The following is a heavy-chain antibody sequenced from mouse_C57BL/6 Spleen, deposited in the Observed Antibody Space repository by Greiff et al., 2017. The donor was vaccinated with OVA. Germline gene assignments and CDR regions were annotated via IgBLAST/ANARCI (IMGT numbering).Heavy chain of an antibody. D-gene: IGHD2-5*01. CDR3: AREDSNLAWFAY. Sequence: QVHVKQSGAELVKPGASVKLSCKASGYTFTSYWMHWVKQRPGRGLEWIGRIDPNSGGTKYNEKFKSKATLTVDKPSSTAYMQLSSLTSEDSAVYYCAREDSNLAWFAYWGQGTLVTVSA. CDR1: GYTFTSYW. V-gene: IGHV1-72*01. J-gene: IGHJ3*01. CDR2: IDPNSGGT.